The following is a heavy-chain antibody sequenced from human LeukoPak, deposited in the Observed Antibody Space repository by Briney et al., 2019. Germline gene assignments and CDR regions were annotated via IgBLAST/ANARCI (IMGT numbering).Heavy chain of an antibody. D-gene: IGHD3-22*01. V-gene: IGHV3-23*01. Sequence: GGSLRLSCAASGFPFRSYVMNWVRQAPGKGLEWVSAISGSGGSTYYADSVKGRFTISRDNSKNTLYLQMNSLRAEDTAVYYCAKLGYYDSSGYLFDYWGQGTLVTVSS. CDR2: ISGSGGST. J-gene: IGHJ4*02. CDR1: GFPFRSYV. CDR3: AKLGYYDSSGYLFDY.